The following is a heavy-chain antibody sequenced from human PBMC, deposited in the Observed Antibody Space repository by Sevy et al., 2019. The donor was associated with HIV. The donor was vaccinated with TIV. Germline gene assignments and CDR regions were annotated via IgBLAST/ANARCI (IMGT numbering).Heavy chain of an antibody. CDR2: ISSSSSTI. CDR1: GFTFSSYS. J-gene: IGHJ4*02. Sequence: GGSLRLSCAASGFTFSSYSMNWVRQAPGKGLEWVSYISSSSSTIYYADSVKGRFTIYRDNDKNSLYLQMNSLRDEDTAVYYCASTKLLLLPYFDYWGQGTLVTVSS. V-gene: IGHV3-48*02. CDR3: ASTKLLLLPYFDY. D-gene: IGHD2-15*01.